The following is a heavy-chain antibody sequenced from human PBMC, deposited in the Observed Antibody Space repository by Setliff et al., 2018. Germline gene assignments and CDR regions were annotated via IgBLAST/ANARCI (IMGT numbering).Heavy chain of an antibody. V-gene: IGHV3-7*01. CDR1: GFSFSRHW. CDR3: VRDDADNYDAFDN. J-gene: IGHJ3*02. Sequence: PGGSLRLSCVVSGFSFSRHWMSWVRRAPGKGLEWVADIKQDGSTKYYLDSVKGRFTISRDNAKRSLYLQMNGLRADDTGVYYCVRDDADNYDAFDNWGQGTLVTVS. D-gene: IGHD3-22*01. CDR2: IKQDGSTK.